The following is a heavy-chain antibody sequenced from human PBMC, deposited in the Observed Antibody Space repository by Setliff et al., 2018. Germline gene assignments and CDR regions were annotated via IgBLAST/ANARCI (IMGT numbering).Heavy chain of an antibody. J-gene: IGHJ4*02. Sequence: GESLKISCKGSGYTFSNYWIGWVRQMPGKGLEWTGIIYPGDSDTRYSPSFQGQVTFSADKSINTAYLQWSSLQASVTATYYCARVVGAEGMGVDYWGQGTLVTVSS. CDR1: GYTFSNYW. D-gene: IGHD2-15*01. CDR3: ARVVGAEGMGVDY. V-gene: IGHV5-51*01. CDR2: IYPGDSDT.